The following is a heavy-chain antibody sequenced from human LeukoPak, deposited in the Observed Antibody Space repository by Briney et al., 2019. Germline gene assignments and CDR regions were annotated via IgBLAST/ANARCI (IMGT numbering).Heavy chain of an antibody. CDR1: GFTFSSYG. V-gene: IGHV3-30*18. CDR3: AKDYLYYYGSGSYYKPPDY. J-gene: IGHJ4*02. D-gene: IGHD3-10*01. Sequence: GGSLRLSCAACGFTFSSYGMHWVRQAPGKGLEWVAVISYDGSNKYYADSVKGRFTISRDNSKNTLYLQMNSLRAEDTAVYYCAKDYLYYYGSGSYYKPPDYWGQGTLVTVSS. CDR2: ISYDGSNK.